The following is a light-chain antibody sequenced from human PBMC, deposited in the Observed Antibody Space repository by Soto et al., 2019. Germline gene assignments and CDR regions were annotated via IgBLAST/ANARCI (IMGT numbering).Light chain of an antibody. CDR1: QALLRSNGYNY. J-gene: IGKJ5*01. CDR3: MQTVQTPIT. V-gene: IGKV2-28*01. Sequence: DIVRTQSPLSLTVTPGEPASISCRSSQALLRSNGYNYFNWYLQRPGQSPHLLIYGGSNVAPGVPDRFSGSGSGTDFILKISRVEADDVGVYYCMQTVQTPITFGQGTRLEIK. CDR2: GGS.